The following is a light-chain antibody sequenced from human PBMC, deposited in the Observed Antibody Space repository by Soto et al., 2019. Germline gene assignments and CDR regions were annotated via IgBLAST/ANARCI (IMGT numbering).Light chain of an antibody. CDR3: QQRTNWPPA. V-gene: IGKV3D-20*02. CDR1: QSVTSSY. CDR2: GAS. Sequence: EIVLTQSPGTLSLSPGERATLSCRASQSVTSSYLAWYQQKPGQAPRLVMYGASIRTSGIPDRFSGSGSGTDFTLSISRLEPEDFAVYYCQQRTNWPPAFGQGTRLENK. J-gene: IGKJ5*01.